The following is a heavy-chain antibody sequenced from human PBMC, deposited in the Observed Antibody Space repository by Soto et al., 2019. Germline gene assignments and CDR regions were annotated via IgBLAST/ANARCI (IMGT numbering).Heavy chain of an antibody. CDR3: ARVGHWVPYYCDSSPDTFEKWFDP. J-gene: IGHJ5*02. Sequence: PSETLSLTCAVSGYSISSDYYWWLLRQPPGEGLEWIGSFYHGGSTYYSPSLNSRATLSIDMNKNHVTLTLNSVTAADTAVYYCARVGHWVPYYCDSSPDTFEKWFDPWGQGTLVTVSS. D-gene: IGHD3-22*01. CDR2: FYHGGST. CDR1: GYSISSDYY. V-gene: IGHV4-38-2*01.